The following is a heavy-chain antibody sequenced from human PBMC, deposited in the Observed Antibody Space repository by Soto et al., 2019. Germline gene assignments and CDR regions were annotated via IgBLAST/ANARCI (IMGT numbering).Heavy chain of an antibody. V-gene: IGHV4-38-2*01. CDR3: ARAGGYVAFIV. Sequence: SETLSLTCAVSGFSISSGNYWGWIRKHPGKGLEWIGSVYHGGNTYYNPSLKRRGSISIDLSKNQFALKLTPVTPAHRAAYYCARAGGYVAFIVWGQGTGVTVSS. CDR2: VYHGGNT. J-gene: IGHJ3*01. CDR1: GFSISSGNY. D-gene: IGHD3-10*02.